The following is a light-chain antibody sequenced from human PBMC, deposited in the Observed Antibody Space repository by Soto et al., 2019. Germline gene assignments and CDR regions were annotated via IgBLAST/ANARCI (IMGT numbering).Light chain of an antibody. J-gene: IGKJ2*01. V-gene: IGKV1-39*01. CDR2: AAS. Sequence: DIQMTQSPSSLSASVGDRVTITCRASQNIDSHLNWYQQRPGNAPKLLIYAASSLQSGAPPRFSGSGSETDFILTISSLQPEDFGTYYCQQSYRSLYTFGQGTKVDIK. CDR1: QNIDSH. CDR3: QQSYRSLYT.